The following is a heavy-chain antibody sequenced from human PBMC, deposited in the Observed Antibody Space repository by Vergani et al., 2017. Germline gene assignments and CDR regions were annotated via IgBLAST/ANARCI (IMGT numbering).Heavy chain of an antibody. J-gene: IGHJ6*03. V-gene: IGHV3-9*01. CDR3: AKDIGELNDFWSGYYTYYYYYMDV. D-gene: IGHD3-3*01. CDR1: GFTFDDYA. CDR2: ISWNSGSI. Sequence: EVQLVESGGGLVQPGRSLRLFCAASGFTFDDYAMHWVRQAPGKGLEWVSGISWNSGSIGYADSVKGRFTISRDNAKNSLYLQMNSLRAEDTALYYCAKDIGELNDFWSGYYTYYYYYMDVWGKGTTVTVSS.